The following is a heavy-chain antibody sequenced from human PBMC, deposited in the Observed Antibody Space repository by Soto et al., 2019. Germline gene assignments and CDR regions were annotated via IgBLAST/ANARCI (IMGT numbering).Heavy chain of an antibody. CDR1: GFTFSSYT. J-gene: IGHJ4*02. Sequence: EVQLVESGGGLVKPGGSLRLSCAASGFTFSSYTMNWVRQAPGKGLEWVSSISSSSSYIYYADSVKGRFTISRDNAKNPLHLQMNSLRAEDTAVYYCARGYSSGDYWGQGTLVTVSS. D-gene: IGHD6-19*01. CDR2: ISSSSSYI. V-gene: IGHV3-21*01. CDR3: ARGYSSGDY.